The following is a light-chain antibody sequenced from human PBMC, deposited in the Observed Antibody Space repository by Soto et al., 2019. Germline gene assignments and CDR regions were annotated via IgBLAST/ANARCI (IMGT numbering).Light chain of an antibody. Sequence: EIVFTQFPATLSLSPGERATLSCRASQSVSTFLAWYQHKPGQAPRIVVYDASERATGIQARFSGSGAGTEFTRTISSLEPEDVEVYYCQQRSSSRVTFGGGTKVDIK. CDR3: QQRSSSRVT. J-gene: IGKJ4*01. CDR2: DAS. V-gene: IGKV3-11*01. CDR1: QSVSTF.